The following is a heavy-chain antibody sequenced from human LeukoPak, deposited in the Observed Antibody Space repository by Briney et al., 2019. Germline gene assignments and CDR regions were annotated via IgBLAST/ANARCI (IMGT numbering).Heavy chain of an antibody. CDR1: GYTFTGYY. Sequence: ASVNVSFKCSGYTFTGYYMHWVRQAPGQGLGWMGWNNPNSALTNYPQTFQGRVTMTRYTSISTAYMELSRLRSDDTAFYYCARDLCGVSDYFFYCGQGTLLTVSS. CDR2: NNPNSALT. D-gene: IGHD3-3*01. CDR3: ARDLCGVSDYFFY. J-gene: IGHJ4*02. V-gene: IGHV1-2*02.